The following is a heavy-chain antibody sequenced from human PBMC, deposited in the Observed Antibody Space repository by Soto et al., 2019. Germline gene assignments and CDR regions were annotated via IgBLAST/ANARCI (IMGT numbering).Heavy chain of an antibody. CDR2: ISYDGSNK. Sequence: QVQLVESGGGVVQPGRSLRLSCAASGFTFSSYGMHWVRQAPGKGLEWVAVISYDGSNKYYADSVKGRFTISRDNSKNTLYLQMNSLRAEDTAVYYCAKDPYYYGAGDGRDVWGQGTTVTVSS. CDR3: AKDPYYYGAGDGRDV. J-gene: IGHJ6*01. D-gene: IGHD3-10*01. V-gene: IGHV3-30*18. CDR1: GFTFSSYG.